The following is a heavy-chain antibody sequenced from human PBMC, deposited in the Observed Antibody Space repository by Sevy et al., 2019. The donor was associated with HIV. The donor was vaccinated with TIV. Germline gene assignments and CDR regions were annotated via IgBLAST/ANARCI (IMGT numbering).Heavy chain of an antibody. CDR3: ARQRTYYYDSSGYDAFDI. J-gene: IGHJ3*02. CDR1: GYTFTGYY. D-gene: IGHD3-22*01. V-gene: IGHV1-2*06. Sequence: ASVKVSCKASGYTFTGYYMHWVRQAPGQGLEWMGRINPNSGGTNYAQKFQGRVTMTRETSISTAYMELSRLRSDDTAVYYCARQRTYYYDSSGYDAFDIWGQGTMVTVSS. CDR2: INPNSGGT.